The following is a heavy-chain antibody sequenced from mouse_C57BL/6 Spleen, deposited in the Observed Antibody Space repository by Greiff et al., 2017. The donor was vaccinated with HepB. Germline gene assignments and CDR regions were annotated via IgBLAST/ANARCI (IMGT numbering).Heavy chain of an antibody. J-gene: IGHJ4*01. Sequence: QVQLQQPGAELVKPGASVKLSCKASGYTFTSYWMHWVKQRPGQGLEWIGMIHPNSGSTNYNEKFKSKATLTVDKSSSTAYMQLSSLTSEDSAVYYCARWGDGYDDYAMDYWGQGTSVTVSS. V-gene: IGHV1-64*01. CDR1: GYTFTSYW. CDR3: ARWGDGYDDYAMDY. CDR2: IHPNSGST. D-gene: IGHD2-2*01.